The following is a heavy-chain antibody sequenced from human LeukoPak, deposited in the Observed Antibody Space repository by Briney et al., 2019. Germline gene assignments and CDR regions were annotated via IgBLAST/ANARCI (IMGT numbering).Heavy chain of an antibody. CDR3: AVGLIWVVIYYYDY. V-gene: IGHV1-69*04. CDR1: GGTFSSYA. CDR2: IIPILGIA. Sequence: RRASVKVSCKASGGTFSSYAISWVRQAPGQGLEWMGRIIPILGIANYAQKFQGRVTITADESTSTAYMELSSLRSEDTAVYYCAVGLIWVVIYYYDYWAREPWSPSPQ. D-gene: IGHD3-22*01. J-gene: IGHJ4*02.